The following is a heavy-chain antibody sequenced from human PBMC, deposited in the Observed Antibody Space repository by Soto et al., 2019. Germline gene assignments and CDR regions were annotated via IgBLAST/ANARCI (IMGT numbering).Heavy chain of an antibody. CDR3: ARATTVTSSFFYYGLDV. CDR2: IYYNGNT. J-gene: IGHJ6*02. D-gene: IGHD4-17*01. CDR1: GGSISNDDYY. Sequence: SETLSLTCPVPGGSISNDDYYWTWIRQPPGKGLEWIGHIYYNGNTYYNPSLKSRLTMSLDTSQNQFSLHLTSVIAADSASYFCARATTVTSSFFYYGLDVWGQGTTVTVSS. V-gene: IGHV4-30-4*08.